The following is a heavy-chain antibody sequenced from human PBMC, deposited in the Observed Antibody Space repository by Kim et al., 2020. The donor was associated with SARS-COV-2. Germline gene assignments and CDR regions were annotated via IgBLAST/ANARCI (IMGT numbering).Heavy chain of an antibody. V-gene: IGHV3-23*01. Sequence: GGSLRLSCAASGFTFIHYAMSWVRQAPGKGLEWVSGISGDGGSTSYAESVKGRFTISRDNSKNTLYLQINSLRAEDTAVYYCAKDRTHYGDPDYWGQGTL. CDR3: AKDRTHYGDPDY. J-gene: IGHJ4*02. D-gene: IGHD4-17*01. CDR1: GFTFIHYA. CDR2: ISGDGGST.